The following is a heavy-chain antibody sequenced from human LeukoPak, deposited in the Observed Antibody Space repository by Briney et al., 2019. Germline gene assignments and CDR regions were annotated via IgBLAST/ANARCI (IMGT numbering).Heavy chain of an antibody. J-gene: IGHJ4*02. V-gene: IGHV3-21*01. CDR1: GFTFSSYS. CDR2: ISSSSSYV. Sequence: GGSLRLSCAASGFTFSSYSMNWVRQAPGKGLEWVSSISSSSSYVYYADSVKGRFTISRDNAKNSLYLQMNSLRAEDTAVYYCARAPGMATTGNFDYWGQGTLVTVSS. CDR3: ARAPGMATTGNFDY. D-gene: IGHD5-24*01.